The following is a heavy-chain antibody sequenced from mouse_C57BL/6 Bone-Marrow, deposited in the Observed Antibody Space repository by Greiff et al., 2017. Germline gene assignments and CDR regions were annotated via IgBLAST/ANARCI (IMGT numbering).Heavy chain of an antibody. CDR3: ARVDYHYAMDY. CDR2: ISYDGSN. CDR1: GYSITSGYY. Sequence: VQLKESGPGLVKPSQSLSLTCSVTGYSITSGYYWNWIRQFPGNKLEWMGYISYDGSNNYNPSLKNRISITREPSKNQFFLRLNSVTTEDTATYYCARVDYHYAMDYWGQGTSVTVSS. D-gene: IGHD2-4*01. V-gene: IGHV3-6*01. J-gene: IGHJ4*01.